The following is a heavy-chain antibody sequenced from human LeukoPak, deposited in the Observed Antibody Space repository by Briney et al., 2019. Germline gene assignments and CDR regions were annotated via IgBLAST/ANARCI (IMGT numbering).Heavy chain of an antibody. Sequence: PSQTLSPTCAVYGGSFSGYYWSWIRQPPGKGLEWIGEINHSGSTNYNPSLKSRVTISVDTSKNQFSLKLSSVTAADTAVYYCARVVLLWFGVYYAYFDYWGQGTLVTVSS. J-gene: IGHJ4*02. CDR1: GGSFSGYY. CDR3: ARVVLLWFGVYYAYFDY. V-gene: IGHV4-34*01. D-gene: IGHD3-10*01. CDR2: INHSGST.